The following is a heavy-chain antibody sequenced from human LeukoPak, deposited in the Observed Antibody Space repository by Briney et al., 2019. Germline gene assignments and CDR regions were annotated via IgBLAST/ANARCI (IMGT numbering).Heavy chain of an antibody. J-gene: IGHJ4*02. CDR3: ASLYGDPYYFDY. CDR1: GGSTSSSSYY. Sequence: PSETLSLTCTVSGGSTSSSSYYWGWIRQPPGKGLEWIGSIYYSGSTYYNPSLKGRVTISVDTSKNQFSLKLSSVTAADTAVYYCASLYGDPYYFDYWGQGTLVTVSS. D-gene: IGHD4-17*01. V-gene: IGHV4-39*07. CDR2: IYYSGST.